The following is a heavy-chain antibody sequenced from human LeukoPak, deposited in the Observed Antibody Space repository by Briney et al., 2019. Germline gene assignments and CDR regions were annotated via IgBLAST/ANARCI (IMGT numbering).Heavy chain of an antibody. D-gene: IGHD3-22*01. CDR2: ISGSGGST. V-gene: IGHV3-23*01. CDR1: GFTFSSYA. CDR3: AKVEGGDYYDSSGYYYAFDY. J-gene: IGHJ4*02. Sequence: QPGGSLRLSCAASGFTFSSYAMSWVRQAPGKGLEWVSAISGSGGSTYYADSVKGRFTISRDNSKNTLYLQMNSLRAEDTAVYYCAKVEGGDYYDSSGYYYAFDYWGQGTLVTVSS.